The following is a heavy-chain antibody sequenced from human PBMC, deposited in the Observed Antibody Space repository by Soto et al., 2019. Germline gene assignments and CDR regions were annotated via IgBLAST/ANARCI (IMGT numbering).Heavy chain of an antibody. J-gene: IGHJ4*02. CDR2: IHYSGATP. Sequence: QVQLVQSGAEVKRPGASVKVSCKASGYTFTNYYMHWVRQAPGQGLEWMGVIHYSGATPTYAQKFQGRVTMARDTSTSTVYVERSSLTSEDTAVYYCARGGPDLATIGGFDYWGQGTLVTVSS. D-gene: IGHD3-16*01. CDR3: ARGGPDLATIGGFDY. CDR1: GYTFTNYY. V-gene: IGHV1-46*01.